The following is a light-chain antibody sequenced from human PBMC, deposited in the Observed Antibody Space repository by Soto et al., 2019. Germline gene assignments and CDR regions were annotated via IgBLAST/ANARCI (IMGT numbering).Light chain of an antibody. J-gene: IGKJ2*01. CDR1: QSIGSW. CDR2: KAS. V-gene: IGKV1-5*03. Sequence: DIQMTQSPSTLSASVGDRVSITCRASQSIGSWLAWYQQKPGKAPNLLIYKASSLESGVPSRFSGSGSGTEFTLTISSLQPDDFATYFCQQYNSYPSTFGQGTKLEIK. CDR3: QQYNSYPST.